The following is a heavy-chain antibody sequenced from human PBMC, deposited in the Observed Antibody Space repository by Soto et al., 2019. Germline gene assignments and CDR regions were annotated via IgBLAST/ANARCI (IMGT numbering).Heavy chain of an antibody. V-gene: IGHV1-18*01. CDR1: GYTFTSYG. Sequence: QVQLVQSGAEVKKPGASVKVSCKASGYTFTSYGIGWVRQAPGQGREWMGWISAYNGNKHYAQKLQGRVTMTTDTTTSTADMELRSLRSDDASVYYCARNSPPVDFWGQGTLVTVSS. CDR3: ARNSPPVDF. J-gene: IGHJ4*02. CDR2: ISAYNGNK.